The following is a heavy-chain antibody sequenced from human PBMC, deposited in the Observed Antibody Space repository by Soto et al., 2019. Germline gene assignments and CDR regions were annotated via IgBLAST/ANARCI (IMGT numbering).Heavy chain of an antibody. D-gene: IGHD2-8*01. Sequence: PSETLSLTCTVSGGSISSSSYYWGWIRQPPGKGLEWIGSIFISGSTYYNPSLKSRLTISVDTSKNQFSLKLSSVTAADTAVYHSPRVNIPCDMLSWFDPWGQVTLVPVSA. J-gene: IGHJ5*02. CDR2: IFISGST. CDR1: GGSISSSSYY. CDR3: PRVNIPCDMLSWFDP. V-gene: IGHV4-39*07.